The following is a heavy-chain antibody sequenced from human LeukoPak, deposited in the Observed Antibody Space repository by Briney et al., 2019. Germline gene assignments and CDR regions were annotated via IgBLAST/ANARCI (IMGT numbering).Heavy chain of an antibody. CDR3: ARGYYDFWSGYYSILYYYMDV. Sequence: ASVKVSCEASGYTFTSYGISWLRQAPGQGLEWMGWISAYNGNTNYAQKLQGRVTMTTDTSTSTAYMELRSLRSDDTAVYYCARGYYDFWSGYYSILYYYMDVWGKGTTVTVSS. D-gene: IGHD3-3*01. CDR1: GYTFTSYG. CDR2: ISAYNGNT. V-gene: IGHV1-18*01. J-gene: IGHJ6*03.